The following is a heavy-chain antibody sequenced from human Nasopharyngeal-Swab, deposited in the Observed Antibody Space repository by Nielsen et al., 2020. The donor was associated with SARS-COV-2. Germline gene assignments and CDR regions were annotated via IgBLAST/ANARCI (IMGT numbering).Heavy chain of an antibody. CDR3: ARESPTLHYYYYMDV. CDR1: GFTASSNY. J-gene: IGHJ6*03. CDR2: IYSGGST. Sequence: GGSLRLSCVASGFTASSNYMSWVLQAPGKGLEWVSVIYSGGSTYYADSVKGRFTISRDNSKNTLYLQMNSLRAEDTAVYYCARESPTLHYYYYMDVWGKGTTVTVSS. V-gene: IGHV3-53*01.